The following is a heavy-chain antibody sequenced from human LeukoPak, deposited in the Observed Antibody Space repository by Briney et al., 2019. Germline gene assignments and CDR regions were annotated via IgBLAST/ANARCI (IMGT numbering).Heavy chain of an antibody. J-gene: IGHJ4*02. V-gene: IGHV3-23*01. CDR3: AKDRVAGDYDDYFDY. D-gene: IGHD4-17*01. Sequence: PGGSPRLSCAASGFTFSNYVMSWVRQAPGKGLEWVSSISGSGGGTYYADSVKGRFTISRDNSKNTLYLQMNSLRAEDTAVYYCAKDRVAGDYDDYFDYWGQGTLVTVSS. CDR1: GFTFSNYV. CDR2: ISGSGGGT.